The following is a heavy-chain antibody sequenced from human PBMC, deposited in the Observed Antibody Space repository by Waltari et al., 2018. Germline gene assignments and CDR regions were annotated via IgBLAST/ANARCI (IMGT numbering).Heavy chain of an antibody. Sequence: EVQLVESGGGLVQPGRSLRLSCAASGFTFDDYAMHWVRQAPGKGLEWGSGISWDSGSIGYAVSVKGRFTISRDNAKNSLYLQMNRLRAEDTALYYCAKTAEGQLGQPYYYGMDVWGQGTTVTVSS. CDR2: ISWDSGSI. CDR3: AKTAEGQLGQPYYYGMDV. D-gene: IGHD6-13*01. J-gene: IGHJ6*02. V-gene: IGHV3-9*01. CDR1: GFTFDDYA.